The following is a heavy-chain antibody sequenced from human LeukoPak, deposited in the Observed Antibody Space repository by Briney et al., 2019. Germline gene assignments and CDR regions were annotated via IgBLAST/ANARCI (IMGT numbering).Heavy chain of an antibody. Sequence: GGSLRLSCAASGFTFSSYAMNWVRQAPGKGLEWVSSIRGSGGSTNYADSVKGRFTISRDNSKNTLYLQMNSLRAEDTAVYYCAKGYSSGWYYFDYWGQGTLVTVSS. CDR2: IRGSGGST. V-gene: IGHV3-23*01. CDR3: AKGYSSGWYYFDY. J-gene: IGHJ4*02. CDR1: GFTFSSYA. D-gene: IGHD6-19*01.